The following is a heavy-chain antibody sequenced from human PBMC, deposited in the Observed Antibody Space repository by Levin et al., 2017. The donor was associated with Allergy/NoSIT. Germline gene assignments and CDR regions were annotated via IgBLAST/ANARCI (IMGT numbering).Heavy chain of an antibody. CDR1: GFTFSSYG. D-gene: IGHD3-9*01. J-gene: IGHJ6*03. V-gene: IGHV3-30*18. CDR3: AKGTTGLQAHYYYYYYMDV. Sequence: GGSLRLSCAASGFTFSSYGMHWVRQAPGKGLEWVAVISYDGSNKYYADSVKGRFTISRDNSKNTLYLQMNSLRAEDTAVYYCAKGTTGLQAHYYYYYYMDVWGKGTTVTVCS. CDR2: ISYDGSNK.